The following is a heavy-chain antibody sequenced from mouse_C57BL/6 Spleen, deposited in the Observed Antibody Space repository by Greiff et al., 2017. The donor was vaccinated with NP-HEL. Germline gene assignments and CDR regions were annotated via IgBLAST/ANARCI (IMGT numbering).Heavy chain of an antibody. Sequence: VQLQQSGPELVKPGASVKISCKASGYTFTDYYMNWVKQSHGKSLEWIGDINPKNGGPGSNQKFKGKATLPVDKSSSTAYMELRSLTSEDSAVYYCARGVYYGNYGAYWGQGTLVTVSA. D-gene: IGHD2-1*01. J-gene: IGHJ3*01. CDR2: INPKNGGP. CDR1: GYTFTDYY. CDR3: ARGVYYGNYGAY. V-gene: IGHV1-26*01.